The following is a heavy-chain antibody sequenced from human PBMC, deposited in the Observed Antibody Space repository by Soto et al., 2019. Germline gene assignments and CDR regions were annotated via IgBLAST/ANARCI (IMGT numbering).Heavy chain of an antibody. D-gene: IGHD6-6*01. J-gene: IGHJ3*02. CDR3: ARGEGMAARHDGYGI. V-gene: IGHV1-18*04. CDR2: ISTSTGNT. CDR1: GYTFTNYD. Sequence: QVRLVQSGTEVKKPGASVKVSCKASGYTFTNYDVTWVRQAPGQGLEWMGLISTSTGNTNYAQKLQGRVTMTTDTCASTAYMELRSLRSDDTAVYYCARGEGMAARHDGYGIWGQGTMVTVSS.